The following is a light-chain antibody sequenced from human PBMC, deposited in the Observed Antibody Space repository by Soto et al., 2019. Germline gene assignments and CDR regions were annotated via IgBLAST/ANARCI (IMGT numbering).Light chain of an antibody. V-gene: IGKV1-5*03. Sequence: DIQMTQSPSTLSASVGDRVTITCRASQSISVWLAWYRQKPGQAPELLIAQASTLAPGVPSRFSGRGSGTEFTLAIRSLQPDDFATYYCQHYNSYSEAFGQGTKVDIK. CDR1: QSISVW. CDR2: QAS. CDR3: QHYNSYSEA. J-gene: IGKJ1*01.